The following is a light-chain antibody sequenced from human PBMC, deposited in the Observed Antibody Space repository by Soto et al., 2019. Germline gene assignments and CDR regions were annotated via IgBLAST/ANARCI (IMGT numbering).Light chain of an antibody. CDR2: GGN. V-gene: IGLV2-8*01. CDR1: SSDVGAYNY. Sequence: QSALTQPPSASGSPGQSVTISCTGTSSDVGAYNYVSWYQHHPGKAPKLMVYGGNKRPSGVPDRFSCSKSGNTASLTVSGLQAEDEADYYCNSPAGTTHFPYIFGAGTKVTVL. CDR3: NSPAGTTHFPYI. J-gene: IGLJ1*01.